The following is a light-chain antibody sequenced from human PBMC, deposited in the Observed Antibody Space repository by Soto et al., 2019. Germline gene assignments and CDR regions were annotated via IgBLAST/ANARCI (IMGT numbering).Light chain of an antibody. Sequence: EIVMTQSPATLSVFPGERATLSCRASQSISNNLAWYQQKPGQAPRLLIYRASTRATGVPVRFTGSGSGTDFTLTISSLQSEDFAVYYCQHYNNWPPWTFGQGTKVEIK. CDR2: RAS. CDR1: QSISNN. CDR3: QHYNNWPPWT. V-gene: IGKV3-15*01. J-gene: IGKJ1*01.